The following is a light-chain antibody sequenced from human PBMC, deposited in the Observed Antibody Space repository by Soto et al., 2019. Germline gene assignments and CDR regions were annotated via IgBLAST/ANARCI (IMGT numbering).Light chain of an antibody. CDR3: QKYKDWPYT. J-gene: IGKJ2*01. Sequence: VMTQSPATLSVSPGETVSLSCRASQSVTTNLAWYQQKPGQPPRVLIYDVSTRATGVPARFSGSGTGTEFTLTINSLQSDDFAVYYCQKYKDWPYTFGQGTKLEIK. V-gene: IGKV3-15*01. CDR2: DVS. CDR1: QSVTTN.